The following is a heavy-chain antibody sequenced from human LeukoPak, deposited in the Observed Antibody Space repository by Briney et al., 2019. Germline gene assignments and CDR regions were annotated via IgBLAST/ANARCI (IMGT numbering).Heavy chain of an antibody. CDR3: ARDHDYSNYLNWFDP. CDR2: INHRGST. J-gene: IGHJ5*02. CDR1: GGSFSGYY. Sequence: PSETLSLTCAVYGGSFSGYYWSWIRQPPGKGLEWIGEINHRGSTNYNPSPKSRVTISVDTSKNQFSLKLSSVTAADTAVYYCARDHDYSNYLNWFDPWGQGTLVTVSS. V-gene: IGHV4-34*01. D-gene: IGHD4-11*01.